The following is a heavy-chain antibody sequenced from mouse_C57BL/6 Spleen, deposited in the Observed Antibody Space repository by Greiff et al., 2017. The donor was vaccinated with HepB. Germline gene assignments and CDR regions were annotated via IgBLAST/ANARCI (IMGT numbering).Heavy chain of an antibody. CDR2: ISYDGSN. Sequence: DVKLQESGPGLVKPSQSLSLTCSVTGYSITSGYYWNWIRQFPGNKLEWMGYISYDGSNNYNPSLKNRISITRDTSKNQFFLKLNSVTTEDTATYYCAREYGNSGDWGQGTTLTVSS. D-gene: IGHD2-10*02. CDR3: AREYGNSGD. V-gene: IGHV3-6*01. J-gene: IGHJ2*01. CDR1: GYSITSGYY.